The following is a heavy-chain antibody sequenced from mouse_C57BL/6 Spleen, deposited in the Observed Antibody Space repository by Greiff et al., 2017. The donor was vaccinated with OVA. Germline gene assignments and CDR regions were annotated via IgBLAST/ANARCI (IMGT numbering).Heavy chain of an antibody. J-gene: IGHJ1*03. CDR1: GYTFTSYW. V-gene: IGHV1-64*01. CDR2: IHPNSGST. Sequence: VQLQQPGAELVKPGASVKLSCKASGYTFTSYWMHWVKQRPGQGLEWIGMIHPNSGSTNYNEKFKSKATLTVDKSSSTAYMQLSSLTSEDSAVYYCARSVWSRYFDVWGTGTTVTVSS. CDR3: ARSVWSRYFDV.